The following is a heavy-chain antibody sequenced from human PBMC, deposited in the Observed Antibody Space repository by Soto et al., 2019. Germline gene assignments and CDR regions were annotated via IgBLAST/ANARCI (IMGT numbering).Heavy chain of an antibody. CDR3: ARSIGDYFDY. CDR1: GGSISSYY. Sequence: SETLSLTCTVSGGSISSYYWSWIRQPPGKGLKWIGYIYYSGSTNYNPSLKSRVTISVDTSKNQFSLKLSSVTAADTAVYYCARSIGDYFDYWGQGTLVTVSS. J-gene: IGHJ4*02. V-gene: IGHV4-59*01. CDR2: IYYSGST.